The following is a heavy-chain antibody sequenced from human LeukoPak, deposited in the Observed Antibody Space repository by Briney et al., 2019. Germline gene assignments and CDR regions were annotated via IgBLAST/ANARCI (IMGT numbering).Heavy chain of an antibody. CDR1: GFTFSSYA. J-gene: IGHJ4*02. D-gene: IGHD2-15*01. V-gene: IGHV3-23*01. Sequence: GGSLRLSCAASGFTFSSYAMSWVRQAPGKGLEWVSAISGSGGSTYYADSVKGRFTISRDNSKNTLYLQMNSLRAEDTAVYYCAKGDGGSCYSRIDYWGQGNLVTVSS. CDR3: AKGDGGSCYSRIDY. CDR2: ISGSGGST.